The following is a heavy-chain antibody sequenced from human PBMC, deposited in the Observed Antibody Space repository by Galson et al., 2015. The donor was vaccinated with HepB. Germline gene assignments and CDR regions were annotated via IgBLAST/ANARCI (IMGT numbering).Heavy chain of an antibody. Sequence: SVKVSCKASGYTFTSYAMNWVRQAPGQGLEWMGWINTNTGNPTYAQGFTGRFVFSLDTSVSTAYLQISSLKAEDTAVYYCARDGEDIVATAPWFDPLGPGNPGHRLL. CDR3: ARDGEDIVATAPWFDP. D-gene: IGHD5-12*01. CDR1: GYTFTSYA. J-gene: IGHJ5*02. CDR2: INTNTGNP. V-gene: IGHV7-4-1*02.